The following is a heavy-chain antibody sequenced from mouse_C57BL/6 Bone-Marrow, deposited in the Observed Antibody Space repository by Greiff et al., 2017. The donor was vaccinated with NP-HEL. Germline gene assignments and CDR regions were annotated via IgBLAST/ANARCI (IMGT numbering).Heavy chain of an antibody. V-gene: IGHV1-19*01. CDR1: GYTFTDYY. Sequence: EVQLQQSGPVLVKPGASVKMSCKASGYTFTDYYMNWVKQSHGKSLEWIGVINPYNGGTSYNQKFKGKATLTVDKSSSTAYMELNSLTSEDSAVYYCARPPPDGYFDVWGTGTTVTVSS. CDR3: ARPPPDGYFDV. CDR2: INPYNGGT. J-gene: IGHJ1*03.